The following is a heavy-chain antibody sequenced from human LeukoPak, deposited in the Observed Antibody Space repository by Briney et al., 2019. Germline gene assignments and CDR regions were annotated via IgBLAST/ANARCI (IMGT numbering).Heavy chain of an antibody. D-gene: IGHD6-19*01. CDR1: GGSISSYY. CDR3: ARHAHSGWYGGNDY. Sequence: SETLSLTCTVSGGSISSYYWSWIRQPPGKGLEWIGYIYYSGSTNYNPSLKSRVTISVDTSKNQFSLKLSSVTAADTAVYYCARHAHSGWYGGNDYWGQGTLVTVSS. J-gene: IGHJ4*02. CDR2: IYYSGST. V-gene: IGHV4-59*08.